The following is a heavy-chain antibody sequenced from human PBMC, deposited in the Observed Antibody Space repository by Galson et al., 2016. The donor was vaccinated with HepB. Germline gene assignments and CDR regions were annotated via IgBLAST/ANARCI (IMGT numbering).Heavy chain of an antibody. CDR3: ARYSAVPGSFFLDL. CDR2: IYFNGRT. V-gene: IGHV4-59*01. CDR1: GGSITSDL. D-gene: IGHD6-13*01. Sequence: TLSLTCIVSGGSITSDLWSWIRQPPGKGLEWIGYIYFNGRTHYNPSLKSRVTISLEPSKTQFSLRLTSVTAADTAVYYCARYSAVPGSFFLDLWGQGTVVAVSS. J-gene: IGHJ4*02.